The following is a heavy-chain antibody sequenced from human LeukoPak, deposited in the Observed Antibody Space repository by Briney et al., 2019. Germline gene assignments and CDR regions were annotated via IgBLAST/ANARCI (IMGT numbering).Heavy chain of an antibody. Sequence: GGSLRLSCAASGFTFDDYAMHWVRQAPGKGLEWVSGISWNSGSIGYADSVKGRFTISRDNSKNTLYLQMNSLRAEDTAVYYCARGSSSPTSLHYYYGMDVWGQGTTVTVSS. V-gene: IGHV3-9*01. D-gene: IGHD6-13*01. CDR1: GFTFDDYA. J-gene: IGHJ6*02. CDR2: ISWNSGSI. CDR3: ARGSSSPTSLHYYYGMDV.